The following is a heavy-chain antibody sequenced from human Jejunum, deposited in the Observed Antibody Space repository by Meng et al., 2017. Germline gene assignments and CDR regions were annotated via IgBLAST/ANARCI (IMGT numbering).Heavy chain of an antibody. CDR1: GYTFTSYD. Sequence: ASVKVSCKASGYTFTSYDINWVRQATGQGLEWMGWMNPNSGNTGYAQKFQGRVTMTRNTSISTAYMELSSLTSEDTAVYYCARGLRISARPEWFEPWGQGNLVTGSS. CDR3: ARGLRISARPEWFEP. J-gene: IGHJ5*02. V-gene: IGHV1-8*01. CDR2: MNPNSGNT. D-gene: IGHD6-6*01.